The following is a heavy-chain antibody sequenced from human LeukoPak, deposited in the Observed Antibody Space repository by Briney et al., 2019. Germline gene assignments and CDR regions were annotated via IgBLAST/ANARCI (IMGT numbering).Heavy chain of an antibody. CDR2: IYYSGST. CDR1: GGSISSYY. J-gene: IGHJ4*02. CDR3: ARGGLDGFFCSGGSCYSPRFDY. Sequence: MASETLSLTCTVSGGSISSYYWSWIRQPPGKGLEWTGYIYYSGSTNYNPSLKSRVTISVDTSKNQFSLKLSSVTAADTAVYYCARGGLDGFFCSGGSCYSPRFDYWGQGTLVTVSS. D-gene: IGHD2-15*01. V-gene: IGHV4-59*01.